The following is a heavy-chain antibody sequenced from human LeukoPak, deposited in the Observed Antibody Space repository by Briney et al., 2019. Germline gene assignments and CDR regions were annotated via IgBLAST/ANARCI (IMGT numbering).Heavy chain of an antibody. CDR1: GGSISSGSYY. D-gene: IGHD1-1*01. CDR3: ARDHAGGYFDY. V-gene: IGHV4-61*02. CDR2: IYTSGST. Sequence: SETLSLTCTVSGGSISSGSYYWSWIRQPAGKGLEWIGRIYTSGSTNYNPSLKSRVTISVDTSKNQFSLKLSSVTAADTAVYYCARDHAGGYFDYWGQGTLVTVSS. J-gene: IGHJ4*02.